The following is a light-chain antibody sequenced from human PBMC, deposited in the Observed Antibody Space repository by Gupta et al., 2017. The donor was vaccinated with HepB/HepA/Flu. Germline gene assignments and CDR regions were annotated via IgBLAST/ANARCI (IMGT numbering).Light chain of an antibody. CDR2: NVN. CDR1: SSDVGGYKY. V-gene: IGLV2-14*03. CDR3: SSYTSSTTWV. J-gene: IGLJ3*02. Sequence: QSVLTQPASVSGSPGQSITISCTGTSSDVGGYKYVSWYQKHPGKAPKLMIYNVNNRPSGFSNRFSGSKSGNTASLTISGLQAEDEADYYCSSYTSSTTWVFGEGTKLTVL.